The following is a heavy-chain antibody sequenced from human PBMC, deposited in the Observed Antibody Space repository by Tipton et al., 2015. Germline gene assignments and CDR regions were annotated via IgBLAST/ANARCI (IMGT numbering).Heavy chain of an antibody. V-gene: IGHV4-38-2*01. D-gene: IGHD4-23*01. Sequence: PGLVKPSETLSLTCAVSGYSISSGHYWGWIRQPPGKGLEWIGSIYHSGSTYYNPSLKSRVTISVDTSKTQFSLKMSSVTASDTAVYYCARARGRHGGLFDSWGQGILVTVSS. CDR2: IYHSGST. CDR3: ARARGRHGGLFDS. CDR1: GYSISSGHY. J-gene: IGHJ4*02.